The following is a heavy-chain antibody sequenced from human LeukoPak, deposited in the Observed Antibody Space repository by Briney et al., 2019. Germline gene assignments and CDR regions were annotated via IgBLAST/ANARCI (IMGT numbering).Heavy chain of an antibody. V-gene: IGHV3-21*01. CDR2: ISSSSYI. D-gene: IGHD6-13*01. J-gene: IGHJ3*02. CDR3: ARDLYSSSWYGAFDI. Sequence: GGSLRLSCAASGFTFSSYSMNWVRQAPGKGLEWVSSISSSSYIYYADSVKGRFTISRDNAKNSLYLQMNSLRAEDTAVYYCARDLYSSSWYGAFDIWGQGTMVTVSS. CDR1: GFTFSSYS.